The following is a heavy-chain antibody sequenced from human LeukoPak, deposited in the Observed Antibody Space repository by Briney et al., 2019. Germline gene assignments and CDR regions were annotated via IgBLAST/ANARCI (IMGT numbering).Heavy chain of an antibody. J-gene: IGHJ4*02. CDR1: GYTFTSYD. D-gene: IGHD3-9*01. Sequence: ASVKVSCKASGYTFTSYDINWVRQATGQGLEWMGWMNPNSGNTGYAQKFQGRVTITRNTSISTAYMELSSLRSEDTAVYYCARGPKVRYFDWSPPDYWGQGTLVTVSS. CDR2: MNPNSGNT. CDR3: ARGPKVRYFDWSPPDY. V-gene: IGHV1-8*03.